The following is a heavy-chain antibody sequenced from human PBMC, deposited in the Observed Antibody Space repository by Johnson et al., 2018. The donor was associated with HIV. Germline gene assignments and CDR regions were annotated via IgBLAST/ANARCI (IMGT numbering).Heavy chain of an antibody. J-gene: IGHJ3*02. Sequence: QVQLVESGGGVVQPGRSLRLSCAASGFTFSSYGMHWVRQAPGKGLEWLAVIWYDGSNKYYVDSVKGRFTISRDNAKNSLYLQMNSLRAEDTAVYYCARVYSGSFRPTKGNDVFDMWGQGTMVTVSS. V-gene: IGHV3-33*03. CDR3: ARVYSGSFRPTKGNDVFDM. D-gene: IGHD1-26*01. CDR1: GFTFSSYG. CDR2: IWYDGSNK.